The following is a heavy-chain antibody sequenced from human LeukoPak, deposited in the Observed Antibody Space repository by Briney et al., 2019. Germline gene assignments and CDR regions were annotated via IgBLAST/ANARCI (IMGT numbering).Heavy chain of an antibody. Sequence: GGSLRLSCAGSGFTFSSYAVSWVRQAPGKALEWVSGISGSGASTYYADSVKARFTISRDNSKNTLYLQMNSLRAEDTAVYYCAKGSGRPLGDAFDIWGQGTMVTVSS. D-gene: IGHD3-10*01. V-gene: IGHV3-23*01. J-gene: IGHJ3*02. CDR1: GFTFSSYA. CDR2: ISGSGAST. CDR3: AKGSGRPLGDAFDI.